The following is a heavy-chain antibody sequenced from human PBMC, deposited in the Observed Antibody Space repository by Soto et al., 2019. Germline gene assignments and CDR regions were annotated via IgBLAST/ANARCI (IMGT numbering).Heavy chain of an antibody. V-gene: IGHV1-69*06. CDR3: ARSITGTIFDY. Sequence: GASVKVSCKASGGTFSSYAISWVRQAPGQGLEWMGGIIPIFGTANYAQKFQGRVTITADKSTSTAYMELSSLRSEDTAVYYYARSITGTIFDYWGQGTLVTVSS. CDR2: IIPIFGTA. J-gene: IGHJ4*02. CDR1: GGTFSSYA. D-gene: IGHD1-20*01.